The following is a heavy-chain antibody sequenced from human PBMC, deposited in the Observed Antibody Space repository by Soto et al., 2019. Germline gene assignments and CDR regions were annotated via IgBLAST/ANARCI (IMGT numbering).Heavy chain of an antibody. CDR2: IYASGRA. J-gene: IGHJ2*01. Sequence: SETLSLTCTVSGVSITPYFWSWIRQPAGEAPEWLGHIYASGRATYNPSLKSRVTMFVSQTQVSLRLTSVTAADTAVYYCARHFDVDPSLDHYYFDLWGRGALVTVSS. CDR3: ARHFDVDPSLDHYYFDL. D-gene: IGHD3-9*01. CDR1: GVSITPYF. V-gene: IGHV4-4*07.